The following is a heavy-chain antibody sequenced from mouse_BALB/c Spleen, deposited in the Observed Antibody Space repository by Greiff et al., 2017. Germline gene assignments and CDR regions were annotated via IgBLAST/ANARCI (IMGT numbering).Heavy chain of an antibody. J-gene: IGHJ4*01. D-gene: IGHD1-1*01. V-gene: IGHV1-7*01. Sequence: VQLQQSGAELAKPGASVKMSCKASGYTFTSYWMHWVKQRPGQGLEWIGYINPSTGYTEYNQKFKDKATLTADKSSSTAYMQLSSLTSEDSAVYYCARILPPYYAMDYWGQGTSVTVSS. CDR2: INPSTGYT. CDR3: ARILPPYYAMDY. CDR1: GYTFTSYW.